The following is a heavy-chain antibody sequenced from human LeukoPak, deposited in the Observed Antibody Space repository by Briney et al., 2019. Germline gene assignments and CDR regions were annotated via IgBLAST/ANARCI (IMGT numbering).Heavy chain of an antibody. CDR2: IYDSGST. CDR3: ASHWSGYRIDY. Sequence: SETLSLTCTVSGGSISSSNYYWGWIRQPPGKGLEWIGSIYDSGSTYYNPSLKSRVTISVDTSKNQFSLKLSSVTAADTAVYYCASHWSGYRIDYWGQGTLVTVSS. V-gene: IGHV4-39*01. CDR1: GGSISSSNYY. J-gene: IGHJ4*02. D-gene: IGHD3-3*01.